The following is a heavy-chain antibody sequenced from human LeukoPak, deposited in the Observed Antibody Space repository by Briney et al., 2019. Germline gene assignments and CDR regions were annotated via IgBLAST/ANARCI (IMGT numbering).Heavy chain of an antibody. CDR3: ARDYELGTAGTAYEYFDY. V-gene: IGHV1-2*02. CDR1: GYSFTDYF. CDR2: INPNGGGT. Sequence: ASVKVSFKASGYSFTDYFMQWVRHAPGQGLEWVGWINPNGGGTSYAQKFQGRVTMTRDTSISTAYMELSRLRSDDTAVYYCARDYELGTAGTAYEYFDYWGQGTLVTVSS. D-gene: IGHD1-1*01. J-gene: IGHJ4*02.